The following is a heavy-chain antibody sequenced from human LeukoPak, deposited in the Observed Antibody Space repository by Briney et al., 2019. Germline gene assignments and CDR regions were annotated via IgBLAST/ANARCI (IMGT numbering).Heavy chain of an antibody. D-gene: IGHD3-16*01. Sequence: EASVKVSCKASGYTFTDDYMHWVRQAPGQGLEFMGWINPDSGFTNYAQKFKGRVTMTRDTSISTAYLEVRSLTSDDTAVYYCAPTAEAYTSWWKVWGQGTLVTVSS. CDR3: APTAEAYTSWWKV. CDR2: INPDSGFT. CDR1: GYTFTDDY. V-gene: IGHV1-2*02. J-gene: IGHJ4*02.